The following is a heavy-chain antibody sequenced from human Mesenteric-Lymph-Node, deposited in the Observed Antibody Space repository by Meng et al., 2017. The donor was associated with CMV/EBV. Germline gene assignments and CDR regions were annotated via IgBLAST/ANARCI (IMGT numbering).Heavy chain of an antibody. J-gene: IGHJ4*02. CDR1: FRDYY. CDR2: IPSSGGTI. CDR3: ARTGTYDSTGYYLGPYFDY. V-gene: IGHV3-11*04. D-gene: IGHD3-22*01. Sequence: FRDYYMSWVRQAPGKGLEWVSYIPSSGGTIYYADSVKGRFTISRDNAKKSLSLQMNSLRAEDTAVYYCARTGTYDSTGYYLGPYFDYWGQGTLVTVSS.